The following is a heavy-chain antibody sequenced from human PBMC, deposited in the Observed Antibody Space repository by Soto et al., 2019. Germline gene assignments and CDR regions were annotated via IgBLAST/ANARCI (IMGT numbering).Heavy chain of an antibody. D-gene: IGHD5-12*01. CDR1: GLIFGNYW. Sequence: EGQLVGSGGGLVQPGGSLRLSCAASGLIFGNYWMHWVRQAPGKGLVWVSRIKSDGSSTNYADSVKGRFTISRDNAKNTLYLRMDSLRAEDTAVYYCARESSGYSSYFDYWGQGTLVTVSS. CDR2: IKSDGSST. J-gene: IGHJ4*02. CDR3: ARESSGYSSYFDY. V-gene: IGHV3-74*01.